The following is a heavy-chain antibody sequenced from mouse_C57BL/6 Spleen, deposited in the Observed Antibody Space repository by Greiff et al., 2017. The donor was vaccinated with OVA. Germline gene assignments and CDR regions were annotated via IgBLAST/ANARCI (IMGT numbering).Heavy chain of an antibody. Sequence: QVQLKESGAELVRPGASVKLSCKASGYTFTDYYINWVKQRPGQGLEWIARIYPGSGNTYYNEKFKGKATLTAEKSSSTAYMQLSSLTSEDSAVYFCARDDGYLYAMDYWGQGTSVTVSS. CDR3: ARDDGYLYAMDY. CDR2: IYPGSGNT. J-gene: IGHJ4*01. D-gene: IGHD2-3*01. V-gene: IGHV1-76*01. CDR1: GYTFTDYY.